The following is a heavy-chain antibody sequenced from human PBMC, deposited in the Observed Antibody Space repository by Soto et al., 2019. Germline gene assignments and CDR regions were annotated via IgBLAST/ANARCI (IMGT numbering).Heavy chain of an antibody. CDR2: IIPIFGTA. V-gene: IGHV1-69*12. J-gene: IGHJ6*02. D-gene: IGHD3-22*01. Sequence: QVQLVQSGAEVKKPGSSVKVSCKSSGGTFSSYAISWVRQAPGQGLEWMGGIIPIFGTANYAQKFQGRVTSTADESTSTAYMELSRLRSEDTAVYYCASHRGWNYYYGMDVWGQGTTVTVSS. CDR3: ASHRGWNYYYGMDV. CDR1: GGTFSSYA.